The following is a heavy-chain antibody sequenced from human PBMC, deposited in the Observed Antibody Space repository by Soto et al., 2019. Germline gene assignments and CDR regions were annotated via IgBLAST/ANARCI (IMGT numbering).Heavy chain of an antibody. CDR3: ARDVVRYLYGMDV. CDR1: GGSISSGDYY. J-gene: IGHJ6*02. CDR2: IYYSGST. D-gene: IGHD3-9*01. V-gene: IGHV4-30-4*01. Sequence: QVQLQESGPGLVKPSQTLSLTCTVSGGSISSGDYYWSWIRQPPGKGLEWIGYIYYSGSTYYNPSLKSRVTISADTSKNQSSLRLSSVTAADTAVYYCARDVVRYLYGMDVWGQGTTVTVSS.